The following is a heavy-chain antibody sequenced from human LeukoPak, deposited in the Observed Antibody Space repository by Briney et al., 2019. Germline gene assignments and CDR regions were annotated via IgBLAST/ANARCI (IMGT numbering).Heavy chain of an antibody. V-gene: IGHV4-34*01. CDR1: GGSFSGYY. J-gene: IGHJ5*02. Sequence: PSETLSLTCAAYGGSFSGYYRNWIRQSPGMGLEWIGEINHSGSTNYNPSLKSRVTISVDTPKSQFSLRLTSVTAADTAVYYCARGRVQYYFGSGSQGWFDPWGQGTLVTVSS. CDR2: INHSGST. D-gene: IGHD3-10*01. CDR3: ARGRVQYYFGSGSQGWFDP.